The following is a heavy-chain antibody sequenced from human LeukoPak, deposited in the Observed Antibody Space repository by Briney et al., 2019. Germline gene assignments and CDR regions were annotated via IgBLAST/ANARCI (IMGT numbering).Heavy chain of an antibody. CDR3: ARERGTGTTDY. CDR1: GGSISSYY. V-gene: IGHV4-59*01. J-gene: IGHJ4*02. D-gene: IGHD1-7*01. CDR2: IYYSGST. Sequence: PSETLSLTCTVSGGSISSYYWSWIRQPPGKGLEWIGYIYYSGSTNYNPSLKSRVTISVDTSKNRFSLKLSSVTAADTAVYYCARERGTGTTDYWGQGTLVTVSS.